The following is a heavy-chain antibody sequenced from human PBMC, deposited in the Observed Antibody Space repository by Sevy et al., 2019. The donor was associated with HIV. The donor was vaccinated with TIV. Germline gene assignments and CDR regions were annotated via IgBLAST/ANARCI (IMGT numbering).Heavy chain of an antibody. CDR2: ISDSGRT. CDR1: GGSISSSNW. CDR3: ARELSTPNFDF. J-gene: IGHJ4*02. V-gene: IGHV4-4*02. D-gene: IGHD2-15*01. Sequence: SETLSLTCVVSGGSISSSNWWSWFRQPPGKGLEWIGEISDSGRTNYNPSLNTRVTISMDKSNNRFFLKLTSVTAADTAVYYCARELSTPNFDFWGQGALVTVSS.